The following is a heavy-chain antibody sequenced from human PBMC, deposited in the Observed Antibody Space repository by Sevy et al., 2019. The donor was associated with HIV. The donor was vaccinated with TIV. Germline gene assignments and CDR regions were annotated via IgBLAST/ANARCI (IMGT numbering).Heavy chain of an antibody. J-gene: IGHJ4*02. D-gene: IGHD3-10*02. CDR1: GFTFSSYA. CDR2: FSFGCGKI. Sequence: GGSLRLSCAASGFTFSSYAMSWVRQAPGKGLEWVSTFSFGCGKITNADSVKGRFTISRDNSKNTLYLQMHSLRAEDTAVYYCAREGCSKPHDYWGQGTLVTVSS. CDR3: AREGCSKPHDY. V-gene: IGHV3-23*01.